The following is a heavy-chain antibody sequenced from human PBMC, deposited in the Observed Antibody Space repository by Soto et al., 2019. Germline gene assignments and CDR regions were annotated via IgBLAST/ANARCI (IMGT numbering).Heavy chain of an antibody. CDR2: ISNSGDRT. CDR3: AKDAPRRSGWYHFDY. D-gene: IGHD6-19*01. J-gene: IGHJ4*02. Sequence: EVQLLESGGGLVQPGGSLRLSCAASGFTFSNYDMCWVRQAPGKGLEWVSGISNSGDRTYYADSVKGRFTISRDNSKNTLYLQRNSLRAEDTAIYYCAKDAPRRSGWYHFDYWGQGTLVTVSS. CDR1: GFTFSNYD. V-gene: IGHV3-23*01.